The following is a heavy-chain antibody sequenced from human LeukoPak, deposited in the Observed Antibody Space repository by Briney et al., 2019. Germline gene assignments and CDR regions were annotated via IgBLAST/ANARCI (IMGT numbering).Heavy chain of an antibody. D-gene: IGHD3-9*01. Sequence: SETLSLTCAVYGGSFSGYHWSWIRQPPGKGLEWIGEINHSGSTNYNPSLKSRVTISVDTSKNQFSLKLSSVTAADTAVYYCARETYYDILTGYRPGAFDIWGQGTMVTVSS. V-gene: IGHV4-34*01. J-gene: IGHJ3*02. CDR1: GGSFSGYH. CDR3: ARETYYDILTGYRPGAFDI. CDR2: INHSGST.